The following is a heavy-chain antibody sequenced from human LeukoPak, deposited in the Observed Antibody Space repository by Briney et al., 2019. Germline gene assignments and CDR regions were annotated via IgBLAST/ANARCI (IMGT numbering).Heavy chain of an antibody. J-gene: IGHJ6*02. Sequence: SVKVSCKASGGTFSSYAISWVRQAPGKGLEWMGRIIPILGIANYAQKFQGRVTITADKSTSTAYMELSSLRSEDTAVYYCARLWLAYYYYYGMDVWGQGTTVTVSS. CDR3: ARLWLAYYYYYGMDV. CDR2: IIPILGIA. V-gene: IGHV1-69*04. D-gene: IGHD6-19*01. CDR1: GGTFSSYA.